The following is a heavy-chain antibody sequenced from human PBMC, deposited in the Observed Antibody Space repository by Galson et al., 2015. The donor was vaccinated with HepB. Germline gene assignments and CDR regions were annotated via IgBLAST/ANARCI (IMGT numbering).Heavy chain of an antibody. CDR2: IKQDGSEK. Sequence: SLRLSCAASGFTLSSHWVTWVRQAPGKGLEWVANIKQDGSEKYYVDSVKGRFTIPRDNAKNSVYLQMNSLRAEDTAVYYCGRGHYGMDVWGQGTTVTVSS. CDR3: GRGHYGMDV. J-gene: IGHJ6*02. V-gene: IGHV3-7*03. CDR1: GFTLSSHW.